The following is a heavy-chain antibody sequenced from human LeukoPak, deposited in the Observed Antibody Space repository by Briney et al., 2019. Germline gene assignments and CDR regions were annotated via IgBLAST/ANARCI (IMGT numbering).Heavy chain of an antibody. CDR2: IIPIFGTA. D-gene: IGHD2-2*01. Sequence: SVNVSCKASQYSFSDYAIHWVRQAPGQRLEWMGGIIPIFGTANYAQKFQGRVTITADESTSTAYMELSSLRSEDTAVYYCARDYKLPTRPQLMDVWGQGTTVTVSS. V-gene: IGHV1-69*13. CDR3: ARDYKLPTRPQLMDV. CDR1: QYSFSDYA. J-gene: IGHJ6*02.